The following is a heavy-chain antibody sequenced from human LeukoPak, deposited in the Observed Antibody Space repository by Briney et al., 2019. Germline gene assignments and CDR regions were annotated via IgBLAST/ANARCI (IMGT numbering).Heavy chain of an antibody. CDR2: AYYSGHT. V-gene: IGHV4-59*08. J-gene: IGHJ4*02. Sequence: SETLSLTCTVSGGSISDNYWGWIRQPPGKGLEWIGYAYYSGHTNYSSSLKSRVTMSLDTSKSQFSLRLSSVTAADTAVYFCARHPFATPFDYWGPGTLVTVSS. CDR1: GGSISDNY. CDR3: ARHPFATPFDY. D-gene: IGHD2-15*01.